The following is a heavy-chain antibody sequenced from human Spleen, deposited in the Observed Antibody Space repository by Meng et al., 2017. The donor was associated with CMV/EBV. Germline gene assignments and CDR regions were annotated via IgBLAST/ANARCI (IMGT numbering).Heavy chain of an antibody. Sequence: YRCTSYWIGWVRQMPGKGLEWMGMIYPGDSDARYNPSFRGQVTISADNSISTAYLQWSSLKASDTAMYYCARQHYQATYDFWSGYYDWGQGTLVTVSS. D-gene: IGHD3-3*01. CDR1: YRCTSYW. CDR3: ARQHYQATYDFWSGYYD. J-gene: IGHJ4*02. CDR2: IYPGDSDA. V-gene: IGHV5-51*01.